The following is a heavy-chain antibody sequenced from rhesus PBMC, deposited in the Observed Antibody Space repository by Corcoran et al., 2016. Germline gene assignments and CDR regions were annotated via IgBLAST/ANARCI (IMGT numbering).Heavy chain of an antibody. V-gene: IGHV4S11*01. J-gene: IGHJ5-1*01. CDR2: IGGSTGST. CDR3: ARRGDRFDV. CDR1: GASISSNY. Sequence: QLQLQESGPGLVKPSATLSLTCAVSGASISSNYWTWIRQAPGKGLEWIGYIGGSTGSTNYNPSLKSRVTLSVDTSKNQLSLKLSSVTAADTAVYYCARRGDRFDVWGPGVLVTVSS.